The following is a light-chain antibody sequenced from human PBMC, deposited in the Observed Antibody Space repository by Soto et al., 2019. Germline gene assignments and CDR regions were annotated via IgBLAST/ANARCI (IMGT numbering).Light chain of an antibody. CDR3: QQYDSYPLT. CDR1: QSISIW. Sequence: DIQMTQSPSTLSASVGDRVTITCLASQSISIWLAWYQQKPGRAPKFLIYKASDLENGVPSRFSGSGSGTEFALTISSLQPDDFATYYCQQYDSYPLTCGGGTKVDIK. CDR2: KAS. J-gene: IGKJ4*01. V-gene: IGKV1-5*03.